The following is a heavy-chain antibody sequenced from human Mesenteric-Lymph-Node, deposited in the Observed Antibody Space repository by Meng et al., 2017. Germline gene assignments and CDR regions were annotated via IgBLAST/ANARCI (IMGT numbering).Heavy chain of an antibody. D-gene: IGHD3-9*01. CDR2: ISSGGSSI. CDR1: GFSFSSHE. J-gene: IGHJ4*02. V-gene: IGHV3-48*03. Sequence: GESLKISCAASGFSFSSHEMNWVRQAPGKGLEWVSYISSGGSSIYYADSVKGRFTISRDNAKNTLYLQMSSLRTEDTAVYYCARGNFDIGDYWGQGTLVTVSS. CDR3: ARGNFDIGDY.